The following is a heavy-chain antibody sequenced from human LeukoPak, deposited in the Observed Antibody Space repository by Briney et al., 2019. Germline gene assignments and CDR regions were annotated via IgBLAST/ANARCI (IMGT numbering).Heavy chain of an antibody. Sequence: GGSLRLSCAASGFTFSNAWMSWVRHVAGKGLESVGRIKSKIDGGTTDYAAPVKGRFTISRDDSKNTLYMQMNRLKTEDTAVYYCTTGESGIVTTIRIEPDAFDIWGQGTMVTVSS. J-gene: IGHJ3*02. CDR2: IKSKIDGGTT. D-gene: IGHD5-12*01. V-gene: IGHV3-15*01. CDR1: GFTFSNAW. CDR3: TTGESGIVTTIRIEPDAFDI.